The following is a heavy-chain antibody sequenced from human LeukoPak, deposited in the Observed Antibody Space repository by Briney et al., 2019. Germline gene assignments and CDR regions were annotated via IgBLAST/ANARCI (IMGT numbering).Heavy chain of an antibody. V-gene: IGHV1-46*01. J-gene: IGHJ5*02. D-gene: IGHD4-17*01. CDR1: GYSFSSYY. Sequence: ASVKVSCKASGYSFSSYYMHWVRQAPGQGLVWMGIINPSGDSTTYAQKFQGRVTMTRDTSTRTVYMELSSLRSDDTAVYYCARENDYGNNWFDPWGQGTLVTASS. CDR2: INPSGDST. CDR3: ARENDYGNNWFDP.